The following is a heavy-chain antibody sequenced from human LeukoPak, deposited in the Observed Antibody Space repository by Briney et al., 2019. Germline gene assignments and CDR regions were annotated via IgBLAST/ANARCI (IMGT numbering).Heavy chain of an antibody. D-gene: IGHD1-1*01. CDR3: ATGTKIRRWFDP. CDR2: MNPNSGGT. Sequence: ASVKVSCNASGYTFTSYDINWVRQATGQGLEWMGWMNPNSGGTNYAQKFQGRVTMTEDTSTDTAYMELSSLRSEDTAVYYCATGTKIRRWFDPRGQGTLVTVSS. CDR1: GYTFTSYD. V-gene: IGHV1-8*02. J-gene: IGHJ5*02.